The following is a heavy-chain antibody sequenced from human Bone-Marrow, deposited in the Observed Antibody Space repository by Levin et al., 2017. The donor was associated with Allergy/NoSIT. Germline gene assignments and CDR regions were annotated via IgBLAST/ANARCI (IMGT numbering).Heavy chain of an antibody. CDR2: IRSKAYGGTT. Sequence: QSGGSLRLSCRASGFTFGDYAMSWVRQAPGKGLEWVGFIRSKAYGGTTEYAASVRGRVTISRDDSSNIAYLQVDSLRTEDTGLYYCTRGAAGYSDYEIYWGQGSLVTVSS. J-gene: IGHJ4*02. CDR1: GFTFGDYA. CDR3: TRGAAGYSDYEIY. D-gene: IGHD4-11*01. V-gene: IGHV3-49*04.